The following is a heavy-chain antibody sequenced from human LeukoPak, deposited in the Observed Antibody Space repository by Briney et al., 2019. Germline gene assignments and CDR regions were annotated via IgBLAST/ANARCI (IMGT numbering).Heavy chain of an antibody. D-gene: IGHD1-1*01. CDR1: GYTFSGYY. J-gene: IGHJ4*02. CDR2: SNPNGGGT. CDR3: VRDLGFTNGGGSD. Sequence: ASVRVSCKASGYTFSGYYMHWVRQAPGQGLEWMGWSNPNGGGTRYAQKFQGRVTTTRDTSISTAYMELNRLRSDDTAVYYCVRDLGFTNGGGSDWGQGTLVTVSS. V-gene: IGHV1-2*02.